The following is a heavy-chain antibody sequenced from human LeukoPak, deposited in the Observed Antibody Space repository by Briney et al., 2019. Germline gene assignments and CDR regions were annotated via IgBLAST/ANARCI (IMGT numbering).Heavy chain of an antibody. CDR1: GFTFSSYW. D-gene: IGHD3-10*01. J-gene: IGHJ6*03. CDR3: ARDGITMVPWLVYMDV. CDR2: IKQDGSEK. V-gene: IGHV3-7*01. Sequence: GGSLRLSCAASGFTFSSYWMSWVRQAPGKGLEWVANIKQDGSEKYYVDSVEGRFTISRDNAKNSLYLQMNSLRAEDTAVYYCARDGITMVPWLVYMDVWGKGTTVTVSS.